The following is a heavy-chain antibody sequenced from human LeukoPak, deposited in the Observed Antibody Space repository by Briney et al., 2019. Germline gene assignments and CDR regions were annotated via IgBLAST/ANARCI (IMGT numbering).Heavy chain of an antibody. CDR1: GYTSTRYY. CDR3: ARDVLNSGYDFNYYGMDV. J-gene: IGHJ6*02. D-gene: IGHD5-12*01. V-gene: IGHV1-46*01. CDR2: INPSGGST. Sequence: ASVKVSCKASGYTSTRYYMHWVRQAPGQGLEWMGIINPSGGSTSYAQKFQGRVTMTRDTSTSTVYMELSSLRSEDTAVYYCARDVLNSGYDFNYYGMDVWGQGTTVTVSS.